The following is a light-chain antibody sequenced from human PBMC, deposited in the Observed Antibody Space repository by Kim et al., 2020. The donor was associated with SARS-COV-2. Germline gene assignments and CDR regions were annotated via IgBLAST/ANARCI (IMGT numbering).Light chain of an antibody. CDR1: SSNLGTKT. CDR3: AAWDDSLNGPV. Sequence: GQRVTISCSGSSSNLGTKTVTWYQQLPGTAPKLLIYNNNQRPSGVPDRFSGAKSGTSASLAISGLQSEDEADYYCAAWDDSLNGPVFGGGTQLTVL. J-gene: IGLJ3*02. V-gene: IGLV1-44*01. CDR2: NNN.